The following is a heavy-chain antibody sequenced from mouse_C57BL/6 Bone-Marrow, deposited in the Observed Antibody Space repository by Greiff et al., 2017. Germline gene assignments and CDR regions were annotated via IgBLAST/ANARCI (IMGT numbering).Heavy chain of an antibody. V-gene: IGHV1-82*01. D-gene: IGHD1-1*01. CDR1: GYAFSSSW. Sequence: QVQLQQSGPELVKPGASVKISCKASGYAFSSSWMNWVKQRPGKGLEWIGRIYPGDGDTNYNGKFKGKATLTADKSSSTAYMQLSSLTSEDSAVYFCARCLLRKIYYAMDYWGQGTSVTVSS. CDR2: IYPGDGDT. CDR3: ARCLLRKIYYAMDY. J-gene: IGHJ4*01.